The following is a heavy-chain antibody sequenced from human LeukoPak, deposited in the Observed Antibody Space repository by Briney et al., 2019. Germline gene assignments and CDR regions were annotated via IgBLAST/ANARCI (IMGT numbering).Heavy chain of an antibody. J-gene: IGHJ6*03. CDR1: GYTFTSYS. V-gene: IGHV1-18*01. CDR2: ISAYNGNT. D-gene: IGHD6-13*01. CDR3: ARDFSLYSSTYMDV. Sequence: GASVKVSSKASGYTFTSYSISWVRQAPGQGLEWMGWISAYNGNTNYAQKFQGRVTMTTDTSTSTAYMELRSLRSDDTAVYFCARDFSLYSSTYMDVWGKGTTVTVSS.